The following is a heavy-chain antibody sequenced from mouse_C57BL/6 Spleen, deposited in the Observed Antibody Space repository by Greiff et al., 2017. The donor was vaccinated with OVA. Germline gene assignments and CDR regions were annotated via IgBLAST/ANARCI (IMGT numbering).Heavy chain of an antibody. CDR2: INPGSGGT. CDR3: ASQGPDYGSSFWYFDV. J-gene: IGHJ1*03. V-gene: IGHV1-54*01. CDR1: GYAFTNYL. D-gene: IGHD1-1*01. Sequence: QVQLQQSGAELVRPGTSVKVSCKASGYAFTNYLIEWVKQRPGQGLEWIGVINPGSGGTNYNEKFKGKATLTADKSSSTAYMQLSSLTSEDSAVYFCASQGPDYGSSFWYFDVWGTGTTVTVSS.